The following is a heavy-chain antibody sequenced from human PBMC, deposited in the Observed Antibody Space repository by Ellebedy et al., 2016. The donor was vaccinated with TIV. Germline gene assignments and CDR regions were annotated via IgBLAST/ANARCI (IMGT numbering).Heavy chain of an antibody. CDR1: DYTFTRHG. CDR2: ISAYNVNT. J-gene: IGHJ4*02. D-gene: IGHD1-26*01. Sequence: ASVKVSCXASDYTFTRHGITWVRQAPGQGLEWMGWISAYNVNTNCAQKLQGRVTMTTDTSTSTAYMDLRSLRSDDTAVYYCARGASGSYPLPLDYWGQGTLVTVSS. CDR3: ARGASGSYPLPLDY. V-gene: IGHV1-18*01.